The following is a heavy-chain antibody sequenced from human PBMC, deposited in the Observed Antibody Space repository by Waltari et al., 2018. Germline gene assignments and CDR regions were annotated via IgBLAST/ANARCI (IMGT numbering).Heavy chain of an antibody. CDR1: GFTFTSRV. J-gene: IGHJ4*02. Sequence: EVLLLVSGGGSVQAGGFLRLSCAASGFTFTSRVMTGVRQAPGKGLEWVSAISDSGGTTYYADSVKGHFTSSRDNSKNTLYLQMNSLRAEDTAVYYCAKGKGGVVGATNFDYWGQGTLVTVSS. CDR2: ISDSGGTT. V-gene: IGHV3-23*01. CDR3: AKGKGGVVGATNFDY. D-gene: IGHD1-26*01.